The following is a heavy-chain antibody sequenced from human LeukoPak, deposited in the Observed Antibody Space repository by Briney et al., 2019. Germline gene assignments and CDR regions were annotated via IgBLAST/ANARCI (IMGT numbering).Heavy chain of an antibody. Sequence: SETLSLTCTVSGGSISSDDYYWSWIRQPPGKGLEWIGNIYYSGSTYYNPSLKSRVTISVDTSKNQFSLKLSSVTAADTAVYYCAREGRPSDYWGQGTLVTVSS. CDR2: IYYSGST. CDR1: GGSISSDDYY. V-gene: IGHV4-30-4*01. CDR3: AREGRPSDY. J-gene: IGHJ4*02.